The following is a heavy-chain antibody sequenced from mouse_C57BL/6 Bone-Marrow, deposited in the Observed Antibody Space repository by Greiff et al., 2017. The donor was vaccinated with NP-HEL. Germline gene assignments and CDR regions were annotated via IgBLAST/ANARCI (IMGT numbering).Heavy chain of an antibody. V-gene: IGHV1-54*01. J-gene: IGHJ2*01. CDR1: GYAFTNYL. CDR3: ARERSLGYFDY. Sequence: QVQLQQSGAELVRPGTSVKVSCKASGYAFTNYLIEWVKQRPGQGLEWIGVVNPGSGGTNYNEKFKGKATLTADKSSSTAYMQLSSLTSEDSAVYFGARERSLGYFDYWGQGTTLTVSS. D-gene: IGHD4-1*01. CDR2: VNPGSGGT.